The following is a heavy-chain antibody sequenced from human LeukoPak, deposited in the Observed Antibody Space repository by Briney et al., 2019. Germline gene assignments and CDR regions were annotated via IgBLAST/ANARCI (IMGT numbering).Heavy chain of an antibody. V-gene: IGHV3-30*18. J-gene: IGHJ4*02. CDR2: ISYDGSNK. D-gene: IGHD5-12*01. CDR3: AKDLAGEGVATMEDGFDY. CDR1: GFTFSSYG. Sequence: PGGSLRLSCAASGFTFSSYGMHWVRQAPGKGLEWVAVISYDGSNKYYADSVKGRFTISRDNSKNTLYLQMNSLRAEDTAVYYCAKDLAGEGVATMEDGFDYWGQGTLVTVSS.